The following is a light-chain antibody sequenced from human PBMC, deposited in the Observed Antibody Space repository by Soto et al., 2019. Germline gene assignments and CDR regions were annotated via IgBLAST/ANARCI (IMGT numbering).Light chain of an antibody. J-gene: IGKJ1*01. CDR2: GAS. V-gene: IGKV3-15*01. Sequence: ESVLTQSPATLSVSPGERATLSCRASQGIKDYLAWFQQKPGQAPRLLIYGASTRATAIPARFSGSGSGTEFTLSISSLQSEDFAVYYCQQYNTWPRTFGQGTKVDIK. CDR3: QQYNTWPRT. CDR1: QGIKDY.